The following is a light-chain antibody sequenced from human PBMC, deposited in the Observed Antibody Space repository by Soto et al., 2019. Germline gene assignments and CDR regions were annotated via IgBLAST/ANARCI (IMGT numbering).Light chain of an antibody. CDR2: DAS. Sequence: QISQSPSTLSAYVEYRVTITCRASQRISSWLTWYQQIPEKAHKRLIYDASSLESGVPSRFSRSGSGTEFTLTISSLERDDFATYYGQQYNSYSKTSGQGTKV. V-gene: IGKV1-5*01. CDR1: QRISSW. J-gene: IGKJ1*01. CDR3: QQYNSYSKT.